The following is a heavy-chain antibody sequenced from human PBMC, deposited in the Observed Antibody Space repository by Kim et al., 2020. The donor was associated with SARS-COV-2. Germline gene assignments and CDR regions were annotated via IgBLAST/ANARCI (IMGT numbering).Heavy chain of an antibody. CDR3: ARLWFGELLSRETYYYYGMDV. J-gene: IGHJ6*02. Sequence: SVKVSCKASGGTFSSYAISWVRQAPGQGLEWMGGIIPIFGTANYAQKFQGRVTITADESTSTAYMELSSLRSEDTAVYYCARLWFGELLSRETYYYYGMDVWGQGTTVTVSS. CDR2: IIPIFGTA. V-gene: IGHV1-69*13. CDR1: GGTFSSYA. D-gene: IGHD3-10*01.